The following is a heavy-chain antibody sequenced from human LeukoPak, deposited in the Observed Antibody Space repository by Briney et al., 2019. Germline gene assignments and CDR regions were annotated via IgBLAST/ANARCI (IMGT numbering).Heavy chain of an antibody. CDR3: AKGKVNHLGAFDY. Sequence: GGSLRLACAASGFTFSSYAMSSGRQAPGKGLGWVSCIDATGGGIYYADSVRGRFIISRDNSKKMVYLQMDSLRTEDTAIYYCAKGKVNHLGAFDYWGQGTLVAVSS. D-gene: IGHD1-26*01. J-gene: IGHJ4*02. CDR1: GFTFSSYA. CDR2: IDATGGGI. V-gene: IGHV3-23*01.